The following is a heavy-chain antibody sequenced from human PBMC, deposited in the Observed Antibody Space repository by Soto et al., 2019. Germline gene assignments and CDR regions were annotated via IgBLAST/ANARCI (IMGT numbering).Heavy chain of an antibody. CDR1: GVAFHGYY. CDR2: INHIGSA. J-gene: IGHJ5*02. Sequence: SETLSVKCAVYGVAFHGYYGSWIGRPPGQGLEWIGEINHIGSASYNPTYNSRVSMSLDTAKNQMSLQLSSVPAADTAVYYCAKGPQAGYYDSGTFYSSVPWGQGTLVTVSS. D-gene: IGHD3-10*01. V-gene: IGHV4-34*01. CDR3: AKGPQAGYYDSGTFYSSVP.